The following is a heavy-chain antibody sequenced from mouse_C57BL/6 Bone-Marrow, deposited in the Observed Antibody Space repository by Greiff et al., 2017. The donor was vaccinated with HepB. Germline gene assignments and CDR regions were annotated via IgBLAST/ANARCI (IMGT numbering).Heavy chain of an antibody. V-gene: IGHV1-54*01. CDR1: GYAFTNYL. CDR2: INPGSGGT. CDR3: ASYYYGSRYWYFDV. J-gene: IGHJ1*03. D-gene: IGHD1-1*01. Sequence: LQESGAELVRPGTSVKVSCKASGYAFTNYLIEWVKQRPGQGLEWIGVINPGSGGTNYNEKFKGKATLTADKSSSTAYMQLSSLTSEDSAVYFCASYYYGSRYWYFDVWGTGTTVTVSS.